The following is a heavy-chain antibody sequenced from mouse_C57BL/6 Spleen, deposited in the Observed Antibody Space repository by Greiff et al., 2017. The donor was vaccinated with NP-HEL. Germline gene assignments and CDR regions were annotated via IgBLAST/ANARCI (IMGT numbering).Heavy chain of an antibody. D-gene: IGHD2-1*01. J-gene: IGHJ2*01. CDR2: IRNKANGYTT. CDR1: GFTFTDYY. Sequence: VQLKESGGGLVQPGGSLSLSCAASGFTFTDYYMSWVRQPPGKALEWLGFIRNKANGYTTEYSASVKGRFTISRDNSQSILYLQMNALRAEDSATYYCARSAYGNSFDYWGQGTTLTVSS. V-gene: IGHV7-3*01. CDR3: ARSAYGNSFDY.